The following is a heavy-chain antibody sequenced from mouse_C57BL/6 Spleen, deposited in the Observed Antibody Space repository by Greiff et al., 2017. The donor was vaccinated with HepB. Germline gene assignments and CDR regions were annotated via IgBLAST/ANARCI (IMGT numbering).Heavy chain of an antibody. Sequence: EVKLMESGGGLVKPGGSLKLSCAASGFTFSSYAMSWVRQTPEKRLEWVATISDGGSYTYYPDNVKGRFTISRDNAKNNLYLQMSHLKSEDTAMYYCARVDSSGYGGAWFAYWGQGTLVTVSA. J-gene: IGHJ3*01. V-gene: IGHV5-4*03. CDR3: ARVDSSGYGGAWFAY. CDR1: GFTFSSYA. D-gene: IGHD3-2*02. CDR2: ISDGGSYT.